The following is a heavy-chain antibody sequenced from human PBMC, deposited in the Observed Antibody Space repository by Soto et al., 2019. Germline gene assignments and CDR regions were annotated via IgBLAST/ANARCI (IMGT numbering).Heavy chain of an antibody. CDR3: ARHRRQYDFWRYYGMDV. V-gene: IGHV4-39*01. J-gene: IGHJ6*02. CDR2: IYYSGST. Sequence: SETLSLTCTVSGGSISSSSYYWGWIRQPPGKGLEWIGSIYYSGSTYYNPSLKSRVTISVDTSKNQFSLKLSSVTAADTAVYYCARHRRQYDFWRYYGMDVWGQGTTVT. D-gene: IGHD3-3*01. CDR1: GGSISSSSYY.